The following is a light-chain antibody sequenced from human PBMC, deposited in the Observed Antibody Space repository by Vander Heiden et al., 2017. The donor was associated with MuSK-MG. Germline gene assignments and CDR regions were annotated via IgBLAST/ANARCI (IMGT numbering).Light chain of an antibody. Sequence: SSALTQDPAVSVALGQTVRITCQGDSLRRYYASWYQQKPGQAPVLVIYGKNNRPSGIPDRCSGSSSGNTASLTITGAQAEEEADYYCNSRDSSGNHVVFGGGTKLTVL. CDR3: NSRDSSGNHVV. J-gene: IGLJ2*01. CDR2: GKN. CDR1: SLRRYY. V-gene: IGLV3-19*01.